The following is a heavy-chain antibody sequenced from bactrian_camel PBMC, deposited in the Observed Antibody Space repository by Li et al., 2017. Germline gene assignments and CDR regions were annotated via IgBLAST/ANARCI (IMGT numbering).Heavy chain of an antibody. CDR2: IDDDGYA. J-gene: IGHJ4*01. D-gene: IGHD4*01. CDR3: AHEEAACYGDYSATYDYSS. CDR1: GDVYSHYC. Sequence: VQLVESGGGSVQTGGSLRLSCSASGDVYSHYCMGWFRQSTGMEEEGVAVIDDDGYASYAESVKGRFNISKDNSRNTLYLQMNSLIPEDSGMYYCAHEEAACYGDYSATYDYSSRGQGTQVTVS. V-gene: IGHV3S53*01.